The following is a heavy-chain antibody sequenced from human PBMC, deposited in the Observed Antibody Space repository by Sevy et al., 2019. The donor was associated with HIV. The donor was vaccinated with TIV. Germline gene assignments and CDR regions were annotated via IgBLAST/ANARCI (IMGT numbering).Heavy chain of an antibody. CDR1: DGSISSYY. CDR2: ISYSGST. V-gene: IGHV4-59*03. Sequence: SETLSLTCTVSDGSISSYYWSWIRQPPGKGLEWIGYISYSGSTNYNPSLQSRVTMSIDTSKNQFSLKLSSVTAADTAVYYCAKSPIGGFEKLYDNCFDLWGQGTLVTVSS. J-gene: IGHJ5*02. CDR3: AKSPIGGFEKLYDNCFDL. D-gene: IGHD3-10*01.